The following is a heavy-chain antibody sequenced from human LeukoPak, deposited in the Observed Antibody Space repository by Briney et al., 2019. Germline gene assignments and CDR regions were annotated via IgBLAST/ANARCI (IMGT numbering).Heavy chain of an antibody. J-gene: IGHJ5*02. CDR1: ASSISSGGYS. CDR3: ARAAAGGNWFDP. CDR2: IYHSGST. D-gene: IGHD6-13*01. Sequence: SETLSLTCAVSASSISSGGYSWSWIRQPPWKGLEWIGYIYHSGSTYYNPSLKSRVTISVDRSKNQFSLKLSSVTAADTAVYYCARAAAGGNWFDPWGQGTLVTVSS. V-gene: IGHV4-30-2*01.